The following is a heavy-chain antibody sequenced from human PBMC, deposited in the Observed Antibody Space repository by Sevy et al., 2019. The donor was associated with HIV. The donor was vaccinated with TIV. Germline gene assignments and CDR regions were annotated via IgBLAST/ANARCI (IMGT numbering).Heavy chain of an antibody. J-gene: IGHJ4*02. V-gene: IGHV3-7*01. Sequence: GGSLRLSCAASGFTFSSYWMSWVRQAPGKGLEWVANIKQDGSEKYYVDSVKGRFTISRDNAKNSLYLQMNSLRAEDTAVYYCARGAGCPIVVVTAEFDYWGQGTLVTVSS. CDR1: GFTFSSYW. CDR2: IKQDGSEK. CDR3: ARGAGCPIVVVTAEFDY. D-gene: IGHD2-21*02.